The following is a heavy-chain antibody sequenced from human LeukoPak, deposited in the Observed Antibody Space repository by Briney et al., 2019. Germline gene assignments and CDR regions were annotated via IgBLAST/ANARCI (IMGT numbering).Heavy chain of an antibody. Sequence: ASVKVSCKASGYTFTGYYMHWVRQAPGQGLEWMGWINPNSGGTNYAQKFQGRVTMTRDTSISTAYMELSRLRSDDTAVYYCARDQNHYSSSWYNNYYYGMDVWGQGTTVTVSS. J-gene: IGHJ6*02. CDR1: GYTFTGYY. CDR3: ARDQNHYSSSWYNNYYYGMDV. D-gene: IGHD6-13*01. CDR2: INPNSGGT. V-gene: IGHV1-2*02.